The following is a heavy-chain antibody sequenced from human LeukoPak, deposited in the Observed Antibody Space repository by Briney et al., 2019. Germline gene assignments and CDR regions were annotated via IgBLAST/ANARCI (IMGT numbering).Heavy chain of an antibody. Sequence: SVTLSLTCAVYGGSFSGYYWSWIRQPPGKGLEWIGEINHSGSTNYNPSLKSRVTISVDTSKNQFSLKLSSVTAADTAVYYCARAPSTLSRYSGSYYRPWGQGTLVTVSS. CDR1: GGSFSGYY. CDR3: ARAPSTLSRYSGSYYRP. D-gene: IGHD1-26*01. J-gene: IGHJ5*02. V-gene: IGHV4-34*01. CDR2: INHSGST.